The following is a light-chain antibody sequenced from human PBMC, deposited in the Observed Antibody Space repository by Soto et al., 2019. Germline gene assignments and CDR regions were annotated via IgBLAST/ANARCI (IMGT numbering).Light chain of an antibody. J-gene: IGKJ1*01. CDR1: QIVTSNY. CDR3: QHPSNWPRT. CDR2: DAS. V-gene: IGKV3D-20*02. Sequence: IGLAKSPCALSSSPGERATLSCRASQIVTSNYLAWYQQKRGQAPRLLIYDASNRATGIPARFSGSGSGTDFTLTISSLEPEDFAVYYCQHPSNWPRTFAQGTKVDIK.